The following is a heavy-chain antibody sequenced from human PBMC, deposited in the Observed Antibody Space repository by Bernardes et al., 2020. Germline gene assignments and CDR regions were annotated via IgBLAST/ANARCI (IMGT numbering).Heavy chain of an antibody. J-gene: IGHJ2*01. CDR3: AGRYGGYGVLWYFDL. D-gene: IGHD5-12*01. CDR1: GGCIRTYY. V-gene: IGHV4-59*01. CDR2: IHYSGSA. Sequence: SEPLSLTCTVSGGCIRTYYWSWIRQPPGKGLEWIGYIHYSGSANYSPSLKSRVTMSVDTSKDQFSLKLSSVTAADSAVYYCAGRYGGYGVLWYFDLWGRGTLVTVSS.